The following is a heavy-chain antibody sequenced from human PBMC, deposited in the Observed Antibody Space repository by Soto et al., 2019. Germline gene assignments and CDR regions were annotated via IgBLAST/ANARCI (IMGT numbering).Heavy chain of an antibody. CDR2: IIPIFGTA. V-gene: IGHV1-69*13. J-gene: IGHJ4*02. D-gene: IGHD6-13*01. Sequence: SVKVSCKASGGTFSSYAISWVRQAPGQGLEWMGGIIPIFGTANYAQKFQGRVTITADESTSTAYMELSSLRSEDTAVYYCARGLSAAGVFDYWGQGTLVTVSS. CDR3: ARGLSAAGVFDY. CDR1: GGTFSSYA.